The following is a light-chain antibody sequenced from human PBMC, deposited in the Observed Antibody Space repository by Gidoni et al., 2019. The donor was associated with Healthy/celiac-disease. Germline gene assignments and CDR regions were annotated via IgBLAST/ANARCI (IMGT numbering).Light chain of an antibody. CDR3: QQYNNWPPYT. CDR1: QSVSSN. J-gene: IGKJ2*01. CDR2: GAS. Sequence: EIVMTQSPATLSVSPGERATLSCRASQSVSSNLAWYQQKPGQAPRLLIYGASTRATGIPARFSGSGSGTEFTLTIGSLQPEDFAVYYCQQYNNWPPYTFGQGTKLEIK. V-gene: IGKV3-15*01.